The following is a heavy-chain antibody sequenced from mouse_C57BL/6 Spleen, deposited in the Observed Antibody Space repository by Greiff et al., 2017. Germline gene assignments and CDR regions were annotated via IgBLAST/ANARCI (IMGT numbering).Heavy chain of an antibody. D-gene: IGHD3-2*02. CDR1: GYTFTSYW. J-gene: IGHJ2*01. V-gene: IGHV1-69*01. CDR3: ARADSSGYLYYIDY. Sequence: VQLQQPGAELVMPGASVKLSCKASGYTFTSYWMHWVKQRPGQGLEWIGDIDPSDSYTNYNQKFKGKSTLTVDKSSSTAYMQLSSLTSEDSAVYYCARADSSGYLYYIDYWGQGTTLTVSS. CDR2: IDPSDSYT.